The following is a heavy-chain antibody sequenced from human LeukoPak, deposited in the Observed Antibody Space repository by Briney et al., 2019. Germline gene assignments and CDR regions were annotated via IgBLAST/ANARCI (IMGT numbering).Heavy chain of an antibody. Sequence: ASVKVSCKASGYTFTSYGISWVRQAPGQGLEWMGWISAYNGNTNYAQKLQGRVTMTTDTSTSTAYMELRSLRSDDTAVYYCARGAWSGSYQPNFDYWGQGTLVTVSS. CDR1: GYTFTSYG. CDR2: ISAYNGNT. CDR3: ARGAWSGSYQPNFDY. V-gene: IGHV1-18*01. J-gene: IGHJ4*02. D-gene: IGHD1-26*01.